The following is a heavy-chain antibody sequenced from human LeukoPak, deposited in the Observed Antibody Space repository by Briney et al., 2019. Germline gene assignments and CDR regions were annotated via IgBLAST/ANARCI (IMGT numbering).Heavy chain of an antibody. D-gene: IGHD1-14*01. V-gene: IGHV3-7*01. CDR1: GFTFSSHW. CDR2: INQDGSEK. CDR3: ARESTGFSIDY. J-gene: IGHJ4*02. Sequence: GGSLRLSCAASGFTFSSHWMSWVRQAPGKGLEWVANINQDGSEKYYVDSVKGRFTISRDNAKKSVYLQMDSLRAEDTAVYFCARESTGFSIDYWGQGTLVTVSS.